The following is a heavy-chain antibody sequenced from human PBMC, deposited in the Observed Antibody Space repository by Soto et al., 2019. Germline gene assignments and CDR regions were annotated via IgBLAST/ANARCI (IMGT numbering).Heavy chain of an antibody. CDR3: ARDHYDFWSGYYTGFDP. CDR1: GYTFTSYA. Sequence: GASVKVSCKASGYTFTSYAMHWVRQAPGQRLEWMGWINAGNGNTKYSQKFQGRVTITRDTSASTAYMELSSLRDEDTAVYYCARDHYDFWSGYYTGFDPWGQGTLVTVSS. CDR2: INAGNGNT. V-gene: IGHV1-3*01. D-gene: IGHD3-3*01. J-gene: IGHJ5*02.